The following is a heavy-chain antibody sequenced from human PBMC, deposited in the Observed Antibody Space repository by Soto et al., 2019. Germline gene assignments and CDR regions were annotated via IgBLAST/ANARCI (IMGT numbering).Heavy chain of an antibody. CDR3: AHRIRYFDWLLEPYFDY. CDR2: IYWDDDK. Sequence: GSGPTLVNPTQTLTLTCTFSGFSLSTSGVGVGWNRQPPGKALEWLALIYWDDDKRYSPSLKSRLTITKDTSKNQVVLTMTNMDPVDTATYYCAHRIRYFDWLLEPYFDYWGQGTLVTVSS. CDR1: GFSLSTSGVG. J-gene: IGHJ4*02. D-gene: IGHD3-9*01. V-gene: IGHV2-5*02.